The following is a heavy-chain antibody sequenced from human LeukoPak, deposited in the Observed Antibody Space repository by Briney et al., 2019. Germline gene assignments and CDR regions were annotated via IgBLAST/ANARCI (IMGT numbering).Heavy chain of an antibody. Sequence: TSETLSLTCTVSGGSISSGSYYWSWIRQPAGKGLEWIGRIYTSGSTNYNPSLKSRVTISVDTSKNQFSLKLSSVTAADTAVYYCAGVLWFGENWFDPWGQGTLVTVSS. D-gene: IGHD3-10*01. CDR1: GGSISSGSYY. V-gene: IGHV4-61*02. CDR2: IYTSGST. CDR3: AGVLWFGENWFDP. J-gene: IGHJ5*02.